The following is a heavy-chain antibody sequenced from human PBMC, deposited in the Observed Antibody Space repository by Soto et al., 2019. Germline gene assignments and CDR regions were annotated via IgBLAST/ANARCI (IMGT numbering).Heavy chain of an antibody. Sequence: GGSLRLSCAASGFTVSSNYMSWVRQAPGKGLEWVSVIYSGGSTYYADSVKGRFTISRDNSKNTLYLQMNSLKAEDTAVYYCARDRTVAGHYYYGMDVWGQGTTVTVSS. D-gene: IGHD6-19*01. J-gene: IGHJ6*02. CDR1: GFTVSSNY. CDR2: IYSGGST. CDR3: ARDRTVAGHYYYGMDV. V-gene: IGHV3-53*01.